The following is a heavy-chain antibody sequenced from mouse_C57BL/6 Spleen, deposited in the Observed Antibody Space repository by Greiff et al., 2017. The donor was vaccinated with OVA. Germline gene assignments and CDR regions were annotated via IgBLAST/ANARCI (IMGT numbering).Heavy chain of an antibody. CDR2: ISYDGSN. V-gene: IGHV3-6*01. CDR3: AREGLGRSYFDY. CDR1: GYSITSGYY. J-gene: IGHJ2*01. D-gene: IGHD4-1*01. Sequence: EVQRVESGPGLVKPSQSLSLTCSVTGYSITSGYYWNWIRQFPGNKLEWMGYISYDGSNNYNPSLKNRISITRDTSKNQFFLKLNSVTTEDTATYYCAREGLGRSYFDYWGQGTTLTVSS.